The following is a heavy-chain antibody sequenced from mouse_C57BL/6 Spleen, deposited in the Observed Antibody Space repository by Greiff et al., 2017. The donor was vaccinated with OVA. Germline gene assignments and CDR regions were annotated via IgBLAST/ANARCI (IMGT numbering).Heavy chain of an antibody. J-gene: IGHJ4*01. D-gene: IGHD1-1*01. Sequence: EVMLVESGGGLVQPGGSLSLSCAASGFTFTDYYMSWVRQPPGKALEWLGFIRNKANGYTTEYSASVKGRFTISRDNSQSILYLQMNALRAEDSATYYCARSAYYGGMDYWGQGTSVTVSS. CDR1: GFTFTDYY. V-gene: IGHV7-3*01. CDR3: ARSAYYGGMDY. CDR2: IRNKANGYTT.